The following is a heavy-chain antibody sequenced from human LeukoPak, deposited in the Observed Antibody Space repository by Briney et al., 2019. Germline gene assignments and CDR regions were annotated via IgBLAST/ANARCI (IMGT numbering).Heavy chain of an antibody. CDR2: IYYSGNT. D-gene: IGHD2-2*01. J-gene: IGHJ4*02. CDR1: GGSISSYY. Sequence: SETLSLTCTVSGGSISSYYWSWIRQPPGKGLEWIGYIYYSGNTNYNPSLKSRVTISVDTSKNQFSLKLSSVTAADTAVYYCARTLPYCSTTSCYDFWGQGTLVTVSS. CDR3: ARTLPYCSTTSCYDF. V-gene: IGHV4-59*01.